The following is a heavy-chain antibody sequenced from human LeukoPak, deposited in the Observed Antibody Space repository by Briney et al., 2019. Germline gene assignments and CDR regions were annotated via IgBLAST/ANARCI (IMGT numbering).Heavy chain of an antibody. CDR1: GFTFSSYG. CDR2: IWYDGSNK. Sequence: GRSLRLSCAASGFTFSSYGMHWVRQAPGKGLEWVAVIWYDGSNKYYADSVKGRFTISRDNSKNTLYLQMNNLRAEDTAVYYCARDKEGYDILTGRGGNYFDYWGQGTLVTVSS. CDR3: ARDKEGYDILTGRGGNYFDY. V-gene: IGHV3-33*01. D-gene: IGHD3-9*01. J-gene: IGHJ4*02.